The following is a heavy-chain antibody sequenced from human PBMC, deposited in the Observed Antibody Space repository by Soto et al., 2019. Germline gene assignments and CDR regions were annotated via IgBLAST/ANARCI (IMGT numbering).Heavy chain of an antibody. Sequence: SETLSLTCAVYGGSFSGYYWSWIRQPPGKGLEWIGEINHSGSTNYNPSLKSRVTISVDTSKNQFSLKLSSVTAADTAVYYCARGTSSFYYYYMDVWGKGTTVTVSS. D-gene: IGHD6-13*01. CDR1: GGSFSGYY. CDR2: INHSGST. CDR3: ARGTSSFYYYYMDV. V-gene: IGHV4-34*01. J-gene: IGHJ6*03.